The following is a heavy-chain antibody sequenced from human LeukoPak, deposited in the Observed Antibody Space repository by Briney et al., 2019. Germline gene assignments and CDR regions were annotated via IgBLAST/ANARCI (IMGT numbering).Heavy chain of an antibody. CDR3: ARDRAGTAMPMISYYYYYMDV. CDR2: IRYDGSNK. Sequence: PGGSLRLSCAASGFTFSSYGMHWVRQAPGKGLEWVAFIRYDGSNKYYADSVKGRFTISRDNSKNTLYLQMNSLRAEDTAVYYCARDRAGTAMPMISYYYYYMDVWGKGTTVTVSS. V-gene: IGHV3-30*02. D-gene: IGHD5-18*01. J-gene: IGHJ6*03. CDR1: GFTFSSYG.